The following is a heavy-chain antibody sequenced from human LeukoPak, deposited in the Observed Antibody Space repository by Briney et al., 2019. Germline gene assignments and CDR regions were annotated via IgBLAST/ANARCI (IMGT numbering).Heavy chain of an antibody. D-gene: IGHD6-19*01. CDR3: AKSSSGWYVFDY. CDR2: IWYDGSNK. V-gene: IGHV3-33*06. Sequence: GGSLRLSCAASGFTFSSYGMHWVRQAPGKGLEWVAVIWYDGSNKYYADSVKGRFTISRDNSKNTLYLQMNSLRAEDTAVYYCAKSSSGWYVFDYWGQGTLDTVSS. J-gene: IGHJ4*02. CDR1: GFTFSSYG.